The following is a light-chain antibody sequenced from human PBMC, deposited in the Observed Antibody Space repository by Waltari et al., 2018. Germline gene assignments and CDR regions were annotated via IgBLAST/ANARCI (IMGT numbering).Light chain of an antibody. J-gene: IGLJ2*01. CDR2: EVS. CDR1: RSDLGNYNY. CDR3: MSYTNGNTHVV. V-gene: IGLV2-14*03. Sequence: QSALTQPASVSGSPGQSITISCTETRSDLGNYNYVSWYQQYPGKAPKLLIYEVSNRPSVISHRFAGSKSGNTASLTISGLQAEDEANYYCMSYTNGNTHVVFGGGTKVTVL.